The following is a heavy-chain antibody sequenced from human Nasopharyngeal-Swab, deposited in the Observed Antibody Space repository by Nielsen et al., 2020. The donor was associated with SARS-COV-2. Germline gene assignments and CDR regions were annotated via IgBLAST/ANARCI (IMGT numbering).Heavy chain of an antibody. CDR2: ISSSGSTI. CDR1: GFTFSDYY. V-gene: IGHV3-11*01. J-gene: IGHJ4*02. CDR3: AKDQAAAGTPY. Sequence: GESLKISCAASGFTFSDYYMSWIRRAPGKGLEWVSYISSSGSTIYYADSVKGRFTISRDNAKNSLYLQMNSLRAEDTAVYYCAKDQAAAGTPYWGQGTLVTVSS. D-gene: IGHD6-13*01.